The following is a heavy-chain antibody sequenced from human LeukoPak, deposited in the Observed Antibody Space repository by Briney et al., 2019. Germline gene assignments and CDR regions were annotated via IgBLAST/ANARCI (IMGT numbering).Heavy chain of an antibody. J-gene: IGHJ6*02. Sequence: GSLRLSCAASGFPFSSYSMTWVRQPPGKGLEWIGEINHSGSTNYNPSLKSRVTISVDTSKNQFSLKLSSVTAADTAVYYCAREVNYYYYGMDVWGQGTTVTVSS. CDR3: AREVNYYYYGMDV. CDR1: GFPFSSYS. D-gene: IGHD4-11*01. V-gene: IGHV4-34*01. CDR2: INHSGST.